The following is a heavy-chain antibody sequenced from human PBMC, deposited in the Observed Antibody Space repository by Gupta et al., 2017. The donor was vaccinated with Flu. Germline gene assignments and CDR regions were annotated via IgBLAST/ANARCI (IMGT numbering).Heavy chain of an antibody. Sequence: EVQLVESGGGLVQPGGSLRLSCAPSGLTFSSSWMSWVRQAPGKGLEWVANINQDGSEKNYVDSVKGRFTVSRDNAKNSLYLQMNSLRAEDTAVYYCAGEIIVQAFDIWGQGTMVTVSS. CDR3: AGEIIVQAFDI. D-gene: IGHD1-26*01. CDR2: INQDGSEK. J-gene: IGHJ3*02. CDR1: GLTFSSSW. V-gene: IGHV3-7*01.